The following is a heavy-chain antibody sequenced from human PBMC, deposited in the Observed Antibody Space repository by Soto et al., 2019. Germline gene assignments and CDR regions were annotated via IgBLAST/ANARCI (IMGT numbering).Heavy chain of an antibody. J-gene: IGHJ6*02. V-gene: IGHV3-33*01. D-gene: IGHD1-7*01. Sequence: QVQLVESGGGVVQPGRSLRLSCAASGFTFSSYGMHWVRQAPGKGLEWVAVIWYDGSNKYYADSVKGRFTISRDNSKNTLYLQMNSLRAEDTAVYYCARDGMELPYYYYYGMDVWGQGTTVTVSS. CDR1: GFTFSSYG. CDR3: ARDGMELPYYYYYGMDV. CDR2: IWYDGSNK.